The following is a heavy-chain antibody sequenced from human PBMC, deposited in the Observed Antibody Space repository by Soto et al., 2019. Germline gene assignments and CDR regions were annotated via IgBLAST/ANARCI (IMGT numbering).Heavy chain of an antibody. Sequence: PSETLSLTCTVSGGSISSYYWSWIRQPPGKGLEWIGFIYYSGSTNYNPSLKSRITISVDTSKNQFSLKLSSVTAADTAVYYCARRRSGPTFFDYWGQGTLVTVSS. CDR2: IYYSGST. CDR1: GGSISSYY. D-gene: IGHD3-10*01. CDR3: ARRRSGPTFFDY. J-gene: IGHJ4*02. V-gene: IGHV4-59*08.